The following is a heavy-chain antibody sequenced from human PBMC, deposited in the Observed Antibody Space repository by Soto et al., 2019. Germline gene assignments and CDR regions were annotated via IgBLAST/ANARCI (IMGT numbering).Heavy chain of an antibody. Sequence: QVQLQVSAPGLVKPSETLSLTCTVSGDSISAYSWSWVRQPPGKGLEWIGNIHYNGNTNYNPSLKSRVSMSVDTSKNHFSLRLISVTAAHTAKYFCAREGNLGRWLQPLDFWGQGTLVTVSS. CDR3: AREGNLGRWLQPLDF. D-gene: IGHD5-12*01. V-gene: IGHV4-59*01. CDR2: IHYNGNT. CDR1: GDSISAYS. J-gene: IGHJ4*02.